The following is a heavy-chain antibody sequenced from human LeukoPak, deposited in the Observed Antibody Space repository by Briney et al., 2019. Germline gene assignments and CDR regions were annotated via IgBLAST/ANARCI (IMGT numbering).Heavy chain of an antibody. CDR3: AREGDNWFDP. J-gene: IGHJ5*02. V-gene: IGHV4-30-2*01. Sequence: SETLSLTCAVSGGSISSGGYSWSWIRQPPGKGLEWIGYIYHSGSTYYNPSLKSRVTISGDRSKNQFSLKLSSVTAADTAVYYCAREGDNWFDPWGQGTLVTVSS. CDR2: IYHSGST. CDR1: GGSISSGGYS.